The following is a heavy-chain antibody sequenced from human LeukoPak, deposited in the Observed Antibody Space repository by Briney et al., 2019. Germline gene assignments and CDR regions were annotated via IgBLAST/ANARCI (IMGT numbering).Heavy chain of an antibody. D-gene: IGHD2-15*01. V-gene: IGHV4-39*01. J-gene: IGHJ3*02. CDR2: IYYSGST. CDR1: GGSISSYY. CDR3: ASYCSGGSCQLDAAFDI. Sequence: PSETLSLTCTVSGGSISSYYWGWIRQPPGKGLEWIGSIYYSGSTYYNPSLKSRVTISVDTSKNQFSLKLSSVTAADTAVYYCASYCSGGSCQLDAAFDIWGQGTMVTVSS.